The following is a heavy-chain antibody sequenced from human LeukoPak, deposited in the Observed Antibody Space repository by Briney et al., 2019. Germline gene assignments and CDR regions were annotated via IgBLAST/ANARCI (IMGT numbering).Heavy chain of an antibody. D-gene: IGHD3-22*01. Sequence: ASVKVSCKASGYTFTGYYMHWVRQAPGQGLEWMGWINPNSGGTNYAQKFQGRVTMTRDTSISTAYMELSRPRSDDTAVYYCAREDYYDSSGYSAAGDYWGQGTLVTVSS. J-gene: IGHJ4*02. CDR3: AREDYYDSSGYSAAGDY. CDR2: INPNSGGT. CDR1: GYTFTGYY. V-gene: IGHV1-2*02.